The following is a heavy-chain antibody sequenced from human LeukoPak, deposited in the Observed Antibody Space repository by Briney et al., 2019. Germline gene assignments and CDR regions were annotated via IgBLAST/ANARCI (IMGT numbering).Heavy chain of an antibody. CDR2: INTDGSST. CDR1: GFTFSSYW. CDR3: ARGWFGESQPSRGY. V-gene: IGHV3-74*01. D-gene: IGHD3-10*01. J-gene: IGHJ4*02. Sequence: GGSLRLSCAASGFTFSSYWMHWVRQAPGKGLVWVSRINTDGSSTSYADSVKGRFTISRDNAKNTLYLQMNSLRAEDTAVYYCARGWFGESQPSRGYWGQGTLVTVSS.